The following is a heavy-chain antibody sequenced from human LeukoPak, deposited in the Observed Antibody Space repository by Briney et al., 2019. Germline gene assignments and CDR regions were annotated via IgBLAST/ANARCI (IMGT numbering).Heavy chain of an antibody. CDR3: AREGSYLYYYYYMDV. V-gene: IGHV7-4-1*02. CDR1: GYTFTSYA. Sequence: GASVKVSCKASGYTFTSYAMNWVRQAPGQGLEWMGWINTNTGNPTYAQSFTGRFVFSLDTSVSTAYLQISSLQAEDTAVYYCAREGSYLYYYYYMDVWGKGTTVTVSS. D-gene: IGHD1-26*01. J-gene: IGHJ6*03. CDR2: INTNTGNP.